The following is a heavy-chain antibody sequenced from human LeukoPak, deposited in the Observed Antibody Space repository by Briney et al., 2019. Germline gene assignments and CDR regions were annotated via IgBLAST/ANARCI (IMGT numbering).Heavy chain of an antibody. V-gene: IGHV1-69*04. D-gene: IGHD4-23*01. CDR2: IIPILGTA. CDR3: ARADRATVVRD. J-gene: IGHJ4*02. Sequence: ASVKVSCKASGGTFSSYAISWVRQAPGQGLEWMGRIIPILGTANYAQKFQGRVTITADKSTSTAYMELSSLRSEDTAVYYCARADRATVVRDWGQGTLVTVSS. CDR1: GGTFSSYA.